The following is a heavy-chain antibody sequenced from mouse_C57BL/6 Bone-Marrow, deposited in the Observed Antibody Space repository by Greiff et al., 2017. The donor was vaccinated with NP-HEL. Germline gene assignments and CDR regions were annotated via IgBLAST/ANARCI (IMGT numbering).Heavy chain of an antibody. V-gene: IGHV1-74*01. Sequence: QVQLKQPGAELVKPGASVKVSCKASGYTFTSYWMHWVKQRPGQGLEWIGRIHPSDSDTNYNQKFKGKATLTVDKSSSTAYMQLSSLTSEDSAVYYWAIRSSSYGWYFDVWGTGTTVTVSS. CDR1: GYTFTSYW. J-gene: IGHJ1*03. D-gene: IGHD1-1*01. CDR2: IHPSDSDT. CDR3: AIRSSSYGWYFDV.